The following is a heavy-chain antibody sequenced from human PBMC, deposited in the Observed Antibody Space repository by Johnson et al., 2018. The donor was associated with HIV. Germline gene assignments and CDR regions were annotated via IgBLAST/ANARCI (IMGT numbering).Heavy chain of an antibody. CDR1: GFTFSSYA. D-gene: IGHD2-21*02. Sequence: QVQLVESGGGLLKPGGSLRLSCAASGFTFSSYAMHWVRQAPGKGLEWVAVISDDGTNKYYADSVKGRFTISRNNSENTLYLQMNSLRTEDTAGYYCVRDADSDAFDIWGQGTLVTVSS. V-gene: IGHV3-30-3*01. CDR3: VRDADSDAFDI. J-gene: IGHJ3*02. CDR2: ISDDGTNK.